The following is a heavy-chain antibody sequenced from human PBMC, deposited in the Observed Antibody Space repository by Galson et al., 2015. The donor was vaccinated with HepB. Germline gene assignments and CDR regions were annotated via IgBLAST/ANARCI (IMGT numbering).Heavy chain of an antibody. CDR1: GYTFTSYD. V-gene: IGHV1-8*01. D-gene: IGHD2-2*01. Sequence: SVKVSCKASGYTFTSYDINWVRQATGQGLEWMGWMNPNSGKTGYAQKFQGRVTMTRNTSISTAYMELSTLRYEDTAVYYCARGGDCSSTSCYHYYYYMDVWSKATTVSVSS. CDR3: ARGGDCSSTSCYHYYYYMDV. CDR2: MNPNSGKT. J-gene: IGHJ6*03.